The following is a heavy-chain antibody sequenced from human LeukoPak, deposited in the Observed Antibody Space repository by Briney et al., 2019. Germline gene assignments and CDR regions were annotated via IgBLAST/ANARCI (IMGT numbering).Heavy chain of an antibody. Sequence: GGSLRLSCSASGFTFSSYAMSWVRQAPGKGLEWVSAISGSGGSTYYADSVKGRFTISRDNSKSTLYLQMNSLRAEDTAVYYCAKSLGGDYYYGMDVWGQGTTVTVSS. D-gene: IGHD4-17*01. CDR3: AKSLGGDYYYGMDV. V-gene: IGHV3-23*01. CDR1: GFTFSSYA. CDR2: ISGSGGST. J-gene: IGHJ6*02.